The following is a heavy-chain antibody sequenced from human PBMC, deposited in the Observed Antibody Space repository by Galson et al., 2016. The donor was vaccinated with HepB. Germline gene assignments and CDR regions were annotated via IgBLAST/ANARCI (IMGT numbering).Heavy chain of an antibody. Sequence: LSLTCSVSGHSISIGYYWGWIRQSPGKGLEWIGSIYHSGSTYYNPSLKSRVTMSVDTSKNQFSLELTSVTAADTAVYYCATHYGYYGSGSYYSYWGQGTLVTVST. J-gene: IGHJ4*02. D-gene: IGHD3-10*01. CDR2: IYHSGST. CDR1: GHSISIGYY. V-gene: IGHV4-38-2*02. CDR3: ATHYGYYGSGSYYSY.